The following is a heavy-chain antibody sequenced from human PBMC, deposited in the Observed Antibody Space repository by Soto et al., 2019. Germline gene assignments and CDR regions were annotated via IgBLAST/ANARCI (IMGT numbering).Heavy chain of an antibody. J-gene: IGHJ4*02. CDR1: GFSFSSYG. CDR2: RWYDGSNE. Sequence: QVQLVESGGGVVQPGRSLRLSCAASGFSFSSYGMHWVRQAPGKGLEWVAVRWYDGSNEYYADSVKGRFSISRDNSKNTLFLQMSRLKVEATALYYCATGQTAMANCFDYCGQGTLVTVSP. CDR3: ATGQTAMANCFDY. V-gene: IGHV3-33*01. D-gene: IGHD5-18*01.